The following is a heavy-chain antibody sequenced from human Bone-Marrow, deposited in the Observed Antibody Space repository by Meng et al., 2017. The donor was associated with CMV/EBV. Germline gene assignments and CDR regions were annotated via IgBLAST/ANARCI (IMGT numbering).Heavy chain of an antibody. CDR2: IYYSGST. D-gene: IGHD1-1*01. CDR1: GGSISSGGYY. CDR3: ARIVPEYNNYFDY. V-gene: IGHV4-31*03. Sequence: LRLSCTVSGGSISSGGYYWNWIRQHPGKGLEWIGYIYYSGSTYYNPSLKSRVTISVDTSKNQFSLKLRSVTAADTAVYYCARIVPEYNNYFDYWGQGTLVTASS. J-gene: IGHJ4*02.